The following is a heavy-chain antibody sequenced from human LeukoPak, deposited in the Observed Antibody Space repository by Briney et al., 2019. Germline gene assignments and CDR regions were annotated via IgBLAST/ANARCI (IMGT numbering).Heavy chain of an antibody. CDR2: IYTSGST. CDR3: ARDHMEDYGLYYYYGMDV. Sequence: SETLSLTCTVSGGSISSYYWSWIRQPAGKGLEWIGRIYTSGSTNYNPSLKSRVTMSVDTSKNQFSLKLSSVAAADTAVYYCARDHMEDYGLYYYYGMDVWGQGTTVTVSS. CDR1: GGSISSYY. D-gene: IGHD4-17*01. J-gene: IGHJ6*02. V-gene: IGHV4-4*07.